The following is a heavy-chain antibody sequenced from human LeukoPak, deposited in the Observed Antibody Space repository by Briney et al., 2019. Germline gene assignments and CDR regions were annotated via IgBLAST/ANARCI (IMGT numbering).Heavy chain of an antibody. Sequence: GGSLRLSCAASGFTFSSYSMHWVRQATGKGLEWVSAIGTAGDTYYPGSVKGRFTISRENAKNSLYLQMNSLRAGDTAVYYCARGSRYYSYFGEFDYWGQGTLVTVSS. V-gene: IGHV3-13*01. J-gene: IGHJ4*02. CDR3: ARGSRYYSYFGEFDY. CDR1: GFTFSSYS. D-gene: IGHD3-10*01. CDR2: IGTAGDT.